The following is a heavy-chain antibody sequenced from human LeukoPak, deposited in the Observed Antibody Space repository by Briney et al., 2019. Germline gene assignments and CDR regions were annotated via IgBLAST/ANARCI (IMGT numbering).Heavy chain of an antibody. V-gene: IGHV4-59*08. J-gene: IGHJ4*02. D-gene: IGHD3-10*01. CDR3: ARHHSLWFGNNYFDY. CDR1: GGSISSYY. CDR2: IYYSGST. Sequence: SETLSLTCTVSGGSISSYYWSWIRQPPGKGLEWIGYIYYSGSTNYNPSLKSRVTISVDTSKNQFSLRLSSVTAADTAVYYCARHHSLWFGNNYFDYWGQGTLVTVSS.